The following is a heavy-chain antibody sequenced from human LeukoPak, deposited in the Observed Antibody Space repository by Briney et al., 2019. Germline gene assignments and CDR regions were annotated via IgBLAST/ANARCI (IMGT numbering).Heavy chain of an antibody. CDR3: VKPRKYTTNWSFDY. V-gene: IGHV3-43*02. CDR1: GFTFDDYA. Sequence: PGGSLRLSCATSGFTFDDYAMHWVRQAPGKGLEWVSFISGDSGSTYYADFVRGRFTISRDNSKNTLYLQMSSLRAEDTAVYYCVKPRKYTTNWSFDYWGQGTLVTVSS. D-gene: IGHD6-13*01. CDR2: ISGDSGST. J-gene: IGHJ4*02.